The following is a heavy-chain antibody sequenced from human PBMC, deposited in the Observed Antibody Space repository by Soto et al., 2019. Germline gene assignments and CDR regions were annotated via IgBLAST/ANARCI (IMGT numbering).Heavy chain of an antibody. D-gene: IGHD6-13*01. CDR1: GGSFSGYY. J-gene: IGHJ4*02. Sequence: SETLSLTCAVYGGSFSGYYWSWIRQPPGKGLEWIGEINHSGSTDYNPSLKSRVTISVDTSKNQFSLKLSSVTAADTAVYYCATSYGNAWYTYWGQGTQVT. V-gene: IGHV4-34*01. CDR3: ATSYGNAWYTY. CDR2: INHSGST.